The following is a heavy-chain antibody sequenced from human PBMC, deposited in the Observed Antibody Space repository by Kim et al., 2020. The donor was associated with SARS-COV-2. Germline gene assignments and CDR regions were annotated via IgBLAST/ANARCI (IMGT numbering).Heavy chain of an antibody. D-gene: IGHD4-17*01. CDR2: IKQDGSEK. Sequence: GGSLRLSCAASGFTFSSYWMSWVRQAPGKGLEWVANIKQDGSEKYYVDSVKGRFTISRDNAKNSLYLQMNSLRAEDTAVYYCAREGAPPVTQAFYYYGMDVWGQGTTVTVSS. J-gene: IGHJ6*02. CDR3: AREGAPPVTQAFYYYGMDV. V-gene: IGHV3-7*03. CDR1: GFTFSSYW.